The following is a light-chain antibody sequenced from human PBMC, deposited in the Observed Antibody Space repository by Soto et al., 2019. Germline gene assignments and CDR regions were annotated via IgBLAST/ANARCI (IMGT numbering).Light chain of an antibody. CDR1: QSVHSNY. Sequence: EIVLTQSPGTLSLSPGDTATLSCRASQSVHSNYSAWYQQKAGQTPKLLIFGATSRAAGIPDRFSGSESGTDYTLTIARLEPEDFAVYYCQQYAGSPTFGQGTRLEIK. CDR3: QQYAGSPT. J-gene: IGKJ5*01. V-gene: IGKV3-20*01. CDR2: GAT.